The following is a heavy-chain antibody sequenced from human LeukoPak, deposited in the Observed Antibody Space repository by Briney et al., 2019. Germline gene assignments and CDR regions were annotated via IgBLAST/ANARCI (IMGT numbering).Heavy chain of an antibody. CDR1: GFTFSSSW. J-gene: IGHJ4*02. Sequence: PGGSLRLSCVASGFTFSSSWMSWVRQGPGKGAEWVAYMNQDGSRKYYVDSVKGRFTISRDNAKNSLFLQMNGLRDEDTAVYYCTRAAQGSGTYSTDHWGQGTLVTVSS. V-gene: IGHV3-7*01. D-gene: IGHD3-10*01. CDR2: MNQDGSRK. CDR3: TRAAQGSGTYSTDH.